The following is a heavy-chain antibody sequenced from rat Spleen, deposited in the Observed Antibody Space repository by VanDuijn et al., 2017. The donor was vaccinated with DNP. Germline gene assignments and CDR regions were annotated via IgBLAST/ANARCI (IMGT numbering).Heavy chain of an antibody. Sequence: EVKLVESGGGLVRPGGSLKLSCAASGFNFNNNWMGWVRQAPGKGLERIGEINKDSSTIKYTPSLKDKFTISRDNAQNTLYLQMSKLGSEDTAIYYCAREDKGVDAWGQGASVTVSS. J-gene: IGHJ4*01. CDR1: GFNFNNNW. CDR2: INKDSSTI. D-gene: IGHD2-2*01. CDR3: AREDKGVDA. V-gene: IGHV4-2*01.